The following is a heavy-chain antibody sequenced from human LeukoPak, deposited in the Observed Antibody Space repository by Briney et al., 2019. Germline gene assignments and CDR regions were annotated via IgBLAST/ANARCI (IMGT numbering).Heavy chain of an antibody. CDR3: ARYSSSWRYDY. J-gene: IGHJ4*02. Sequence: PGGSLRLSCTASGFTFGDYAMSWFRQAPGKGLEWLSYISSSGTTIYYADSVKGRFTISRDNAKNSLYLQMNSLRAEETAVYYCARYSSSWRYDYWGQGTLVSVSS. CDR1: GFTFGDYA. V-gene: IGHV3-11*04. CDR2: ISSSGTTI. D-gene: IGHD6-13*01.